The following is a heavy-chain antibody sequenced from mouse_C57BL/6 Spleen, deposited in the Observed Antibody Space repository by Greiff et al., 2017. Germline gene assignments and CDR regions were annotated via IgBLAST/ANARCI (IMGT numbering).Heavy chain of an antibody. J-gene: IGHJ2*01. CDR1: GYAFSSYW. Sequence: VQLQQSGAELVKPGASVKISCKASGYAFSSYWMNWVKQRPGKGLEWIGQIYPGDGDTNYNGKFKGKATLTADKSSSTAYMQLSSLTSEDSAVYFCARWAHYYGSSSYFDYWGQGTTLTVSS. V-gene: IGHV1-80*01. CDR2: IYPGDGDT. CDR3: ARWAHYYGSSSYFDY. D-gene: IGHD1-1*01.